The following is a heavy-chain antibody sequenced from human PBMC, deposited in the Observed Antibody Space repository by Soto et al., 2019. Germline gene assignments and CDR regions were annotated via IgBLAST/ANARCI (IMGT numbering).Heavy chain of an antibody. CDR3: ARDGRSFGGYFDY. D-gene: IGHD1-26*01. Sequence: GGSLRLSCVAYGFTFSSYSMNWVRQAPGKGLEWISYIGSDSTTIYYAASVEGRFTISRDDSKNSLYLQMNSLKTEDTAVYYCARDGRSFGGYFDYWGQGTLVTVSS. CDR2: IGSDSTTI. V-gene: IGHV3-48*01. J-gene: IGHJ4*02. CDR1: GFTFSSYS.